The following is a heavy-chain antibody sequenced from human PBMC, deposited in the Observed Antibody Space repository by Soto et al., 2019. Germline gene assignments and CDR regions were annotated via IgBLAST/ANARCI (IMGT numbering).Heavy chain of an antibody. CDR3: AKGLVPYDSSGYSWFDP. V-gene: IGHV3-23*04. Sequence: EVQLVESGGGLVQPGGSLRLSCAASGFTFSSYSMNWVRQAPGKGLEWVSAISGSGGSTYYADSVKGRFTISRDNSKNTLYLQMNSLRAEDTAVYYCAKGLVPYDSSGYSWFDPWGQGTLVTVSS. J-gene: IGHJ5*02. CDR2: ISGSGGST. CDR1: GFTFSSYS. D-gene: IGHD3-22*01.